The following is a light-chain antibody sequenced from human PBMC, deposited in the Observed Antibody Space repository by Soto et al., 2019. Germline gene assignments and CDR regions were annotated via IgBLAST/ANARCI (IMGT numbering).Light chain of an antibody. CDR2: GSS. CDR3: HQYSDWPYT. Sequence: EIVMTQSPVTLSVSPGERAALSCRASQSVGGYLAWYQQKPGQAPRLVIHGSSTRATGIPPRFSGSGSWTEFTLTISSLQSEDLAVYYCHQYSDWPYTFGQGTKLEIK. J-gene: IGKJ2*01. CDR1: QSVGGY. V-gene: IGKV3-15*01.